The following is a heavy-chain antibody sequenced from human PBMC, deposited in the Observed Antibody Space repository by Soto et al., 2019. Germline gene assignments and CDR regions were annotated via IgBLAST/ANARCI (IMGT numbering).Heavy chain of an antibody. V-gene: IGHV5-51*01. Sequence: GEALKISCKGSQYKFSNHWIAWVRQMPGKSVGWMGTMYADESETIYSASFQGQVTISADNSSSTAYLQWSSLKASDNATYYCARRNRLSDRPHLFDYWGQGTLVTVSS. J-gene: IGHJ4*02. CDR1: QYKFSNHW. CDR2: MYADESET. D-gene: IGHD3-16*01. CDR3: ARRNRLSDRPHLFDY.